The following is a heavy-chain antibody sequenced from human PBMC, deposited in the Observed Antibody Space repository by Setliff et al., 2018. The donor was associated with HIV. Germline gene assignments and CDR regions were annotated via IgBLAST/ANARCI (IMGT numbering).Heavy chain of an antibody. V-gene: IGHV1-3*01. CDR2: INAGNGNT. Sequence: ASVKVSCKASGYTFTSYHLHWLRQAPGQGLEWMGWINAGNGNTKYSQKFQGRVTITRDTSAKIAYMELSSLTSEDTAVYYCAKEYHTAATGTRVANYFDYWGQGTLVTVSS. D-gene: IGHD6-13*01. CDR3: AKEYHTAATGTRVANYFDY. J-gene: IGHJ4*02. CDR1: GYTFTSYH.